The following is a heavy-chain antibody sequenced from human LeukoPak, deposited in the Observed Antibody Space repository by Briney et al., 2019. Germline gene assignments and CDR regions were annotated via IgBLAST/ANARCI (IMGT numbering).Heavy chain of an antibody. CDR1: GGTFSSYA. Sequence: EASVEVSCKASGGTFSSYAISWVRQAPGQGLEWMGGIIPIFGTANYAQKFQGRVTITADESTSTAYMELSSLRSEDTAVYYCAREGAYDSSGYYYDYWGQGTLVTVSS. D-gene: IGHD3-22*01. V-gene: IGHV1-69*13. CDR2: IIPIFGTA. J-gene: IGHJ4*02. CDR3: AREGAYDSSGYYYDY.